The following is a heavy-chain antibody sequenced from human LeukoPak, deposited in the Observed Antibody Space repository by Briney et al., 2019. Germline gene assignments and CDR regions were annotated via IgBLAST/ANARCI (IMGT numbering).Heavy chain of an antibody. J-gene: IGHJ3*02. Sequence: GGSLRLSCAASGFTFSSYWMHWVRQAPGKGLVWVSRINSDGSSTSYADSVKGRFTISRDNSKNTLYLQMNSLRAEDTAVYYCAKDLGITMIVVVITPDAFDIWGQGTMVTVSS. CDR3: AKDLGITMIVVVITPDAFDI. D-gene: IGHD3-22*01. CDR2: INSDGSST. CDR1: GFTFSSYW. V-gene: IGHV3-74*01.